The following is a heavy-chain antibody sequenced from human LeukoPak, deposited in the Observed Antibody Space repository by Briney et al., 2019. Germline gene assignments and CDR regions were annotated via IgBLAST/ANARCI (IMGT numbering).Heavy chain of an antibody. J-gene: IGHJ6*03. V-gene: IGHV4-34*01. CDR2: INHSGST. CDR1: GGSFSGYY. CDR3: ARVPIYYDSSGYYFRIYYYYYMDV. D-gene: IGHD3-22*01. Sequence: SETLSLTCAVYGGSFSGYYWSWIRQPPGKGLEWIGEINHSGSTNYNPSLKSRVTISVDTSKNQFSLKLSSVTAADTAVYYCARVPIYYDSSGYYFRIYYYYYMDVWGKGTTVTVSS.